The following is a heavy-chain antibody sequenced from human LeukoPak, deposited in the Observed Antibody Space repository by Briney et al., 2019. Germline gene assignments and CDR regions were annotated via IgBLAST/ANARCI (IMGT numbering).Heavy chain of an antibody. CDR2: ISSRFDL. V-gene: IGHV3-69-1*02. CDR3: ARSLSGFITDPFFDQ. D-gene: IGHD5-12*01. Sequence: PGGSLRLSCAASGFTFNTAWMTWVRQVPGKGLEWVSYISSRFDLHYADSVKGRFTISRDNARNSLYLQMNSLRAEDTAVYYCARSLSGFITDPFFDQWGQGALVTVSS. J-gene: IGHJ4*02. CDR1: GFTFNTAW.